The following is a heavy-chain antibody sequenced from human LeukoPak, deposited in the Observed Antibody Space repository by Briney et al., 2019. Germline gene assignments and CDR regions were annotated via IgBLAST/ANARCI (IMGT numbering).Heavy chain of an antibody. V-gene: IGHV3-23*01. Sequence: SGGSLGLSCAASGFTFSSYAMSWVRQAPGKGLEWVSAISGSGGSTYYADSVKGRFTISRDNSKNTLYLQMNSLRAEDTAVYYCAKAPPRQHLVYYFDYWGQGTLVTVSS. CDR3: AKAPPRQHLVYYFDY. CDR1: GFTFSSYA. CDR2: ISGSGGST. D-gene: IGHD6-13*01. J-gene: IGHJ4*02.